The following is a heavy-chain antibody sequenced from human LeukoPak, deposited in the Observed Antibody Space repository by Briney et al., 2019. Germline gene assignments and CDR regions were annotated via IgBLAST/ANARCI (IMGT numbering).Heavy chain of an antibody. CDR3: ARGGRIAGAH. CDR1: GGSFSGYY. V-gene: IGHV4-34*01. J-gene: IGHJ4*02. CDR2: INHSGST. Sequence: SETLSLTCAVYGGSFSGYYWSWVRQPPGKGLEWIGEINHSGSTNYNPSLKRRVTMSVDTSKNQSALKLSSGPAADTAVYYCARGGRIAGAHGGQGTLVTAPS. D-gene: IGHD6-19*01.